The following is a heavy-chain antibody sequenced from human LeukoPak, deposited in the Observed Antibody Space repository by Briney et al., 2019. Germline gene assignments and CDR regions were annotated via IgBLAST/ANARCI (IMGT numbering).Heavy chain of an antibody. CDR1: GFTFSSYA. V-gene: IGHV3-30*04. Sequence: GGSLRLSCAASGFTFSSYAMHWVRQAPGKGLEWVAAISYDGSNKYYADSVKGRFTISRDNSKNTLYLQMNSLRAEDTAVYYCARGDGDRSYYFDYWGQGTLVTVSS. CDR3: ARGDGDRSYYFDY. D-gene: IGHD4-17*01. J-gene: IGHJ4*02. CDR2: ISYDGSNK.